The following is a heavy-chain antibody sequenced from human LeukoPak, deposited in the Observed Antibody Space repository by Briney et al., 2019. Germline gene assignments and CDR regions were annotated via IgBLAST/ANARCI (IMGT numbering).Heavy chain of an antibody. CDR2: INHSGST. V-gene: IGHV4-34*01. D-gene: IGHD2-21*01. CDR1: GGSFSGYY. CDR3: ARDCVVYYYGMDV. Sequence: NPSETLSLTCAVYGGSFSGYYWSWIRQPPGKGLEWIGEINHSGSTNYNPSLKSRVTISVDTSKNQFSLKLSSVTAADTAVYYCARDCVVYYYGMDVWGQGTTVTVSS. J-gene: IGHJ6*02.